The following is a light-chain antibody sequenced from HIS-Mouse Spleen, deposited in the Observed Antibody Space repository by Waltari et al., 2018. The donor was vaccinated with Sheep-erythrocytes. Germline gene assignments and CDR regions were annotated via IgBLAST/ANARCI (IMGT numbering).Light chain of an antibody. CDR2: EGS. CDR3: CSYAGSSTPWV. J-gene: IGLJ3*02. V-gene: IGLV2-23*01. Sequence: LTQPPSVSVAPGKTARITCGGNNIGSKSVHWYQQKPGQAPKLMIYEGSKRPSGVSNRFSGSKSGNTASLTISGLQAEDEADYYCCSYAGSSTPWVFGGGTKLTVL. CDR1: NIGSKS.